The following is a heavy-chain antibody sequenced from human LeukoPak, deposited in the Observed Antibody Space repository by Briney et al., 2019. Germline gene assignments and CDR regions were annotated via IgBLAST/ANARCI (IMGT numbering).Heavy chain of an antibody. D-gene: IGHD3-16*01. CDR2: ISSSSSYI. CDR1: GFTFSSYS. V-gene: IGHV3-21*01. J-gene: IGHJ4*02. CDR3: ARAMSTWGGVRNYFDS. Sequence: GGSLRLSCAASGFTFSSYSMNWVRQAPGKGLEWVSSISSSSSYIYYADSVKGRFTISRDNSKNTLYLQMNSLRAEDTAVYYCARAMSTWGGVRNYFDSWGRGALVTVSS.